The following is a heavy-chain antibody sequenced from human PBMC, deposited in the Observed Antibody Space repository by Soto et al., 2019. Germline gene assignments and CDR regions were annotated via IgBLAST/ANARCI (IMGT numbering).Heavy chain of an antibody. Sequence: QVQLVQSGAELKKPGASAKVSCKASGYMFTSYGISWVRQAPGQGLEWMAWISVNNGNTNYAQKFQGRVTMTTDTSPNTAHMELSSLRYDDTAVYYCARFNGSGTNYYITVWGKGTTIIVSS. V-gene: IGHV1-18*01. CDR2: ISVNNGNT. CDR3: ARFNGSGTNYYITV. J-gene: IGHJ6*03. D-gene: IGHD3-10*01. CDR1: GYMFTSYG.